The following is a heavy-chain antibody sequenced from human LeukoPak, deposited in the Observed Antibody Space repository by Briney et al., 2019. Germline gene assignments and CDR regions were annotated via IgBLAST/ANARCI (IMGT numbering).Heavy chain of an antibody. CDR2: ISGSGGST. V-gene: IGHV3-23*01. CDR3: AKVRVGATRRAFDY. CDR1: GFTFSSYG. J-gene: IGHJ4*02. D-gene: IGHD1-26*01. Sequence: PGGTLRLSCAASGFTFSSYGMSWVRQAPGKGLEWVSAISGSGGSTYYADSVKGRFTISRDNSKNTLYLQMNSLRAEDTAVYYCAKVRVGATRRAFDYWGQGTLVTVSS.